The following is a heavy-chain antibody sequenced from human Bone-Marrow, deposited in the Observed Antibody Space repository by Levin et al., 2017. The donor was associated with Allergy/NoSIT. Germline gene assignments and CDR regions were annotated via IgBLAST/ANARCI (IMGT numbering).Heavy chain of an antibody. V-gene: IGHV1-24*01. CDR1: GYTLTDLS. CDR3: LIVTHEDLDY. D-gene: IGHD3-22*01. J-gene: IGHJ4*02. CDR2: YDLQSGER. Sequence: GESLKISCRVSGYTLTDLSIHWVRQAPGKGLEWMGGYDLQSGERIYTQTLEGRVVMTEDTSTDIAYMGLSSLRSEDTAVYYCLIVTHEDLDYWGQGTLVTVSS.